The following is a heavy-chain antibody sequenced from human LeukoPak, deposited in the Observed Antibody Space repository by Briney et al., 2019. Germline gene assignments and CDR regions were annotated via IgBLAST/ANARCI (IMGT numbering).Heavy chain of an antibody. J-gene: IGHJ4*02. CDR3: ARRWVANYFDY. V-gene: IGHV1-46*01. CDR2: VNPSGGST. Sequence: ASVKVSCKASGYTFTSYYMHWVRQAPGQGLEWMGIVNPSGGSTSYAQKFQGRVTMTRDTSTSTVYMELSSLRSEDTAVYYCARRWVANYFDYWGQGTLVTVSS. D-gene: IGHD5-24*01. CDR1: GYTFTSYY.